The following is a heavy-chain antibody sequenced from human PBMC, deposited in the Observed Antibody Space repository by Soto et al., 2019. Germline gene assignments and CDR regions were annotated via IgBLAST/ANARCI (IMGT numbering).Heavy chain of an antibody. D-gene: IGHD6-6*01. V-gene: IGHV1-2*04. J-gene: IGHJ6*02. CDR3: AREGRSSSPYYYYGMDV. Sequence: GASVKVSCKASGYTFTGYYMHWVRQAPGQGLEWMGWINPNSGGTNYAQKFQGWVTMTRDTSISTAYMELSRLRSDDTAVYYCAREGRSSSPYYYYGMDVWGQGTTVTVS. CDR1: GYTFTGYY. CDR2: INPNSGGT.